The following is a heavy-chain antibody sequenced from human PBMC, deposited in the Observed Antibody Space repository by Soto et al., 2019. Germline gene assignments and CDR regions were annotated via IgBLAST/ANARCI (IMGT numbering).Heavy chain of an antibody. D-gene: IGHD2-2*02. Sequence: GGSRRLSCAGAGFTFNSHEMTWVRQAPGKGLEWSSSISSSGGSIYYADSVKGRFTVSRDNAKNSLYLQMNSLRAEDTAVYYCARSWGLYCSSSRCYSPWFDPWGWGTLVTVSS. V-gene: IGHV3-48*03. CDR3: ARSWGLYCSSSRCYSPWFDP. CDR1: GFTFNSHE. J-gene: IGHJ5*02. CDR2: ISSSGGSI.